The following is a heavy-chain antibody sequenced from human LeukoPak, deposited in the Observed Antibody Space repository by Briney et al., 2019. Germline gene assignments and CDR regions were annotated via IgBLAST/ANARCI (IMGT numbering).Heavy chain of an antibody. CDR1: GFTFSSYG. CDR2: IRYDVSNK. J-gene: IGHJ3*02. Sequence: PGGSLRLSCAASGFTFSSYGMHWVRQAPGKGLEWVAFIRYDVSNKYYADSVKGRFTISRDNSKNTLYLQMNSLRAEDTAVYYCAKGPLTMIVVGGAFDIWGQGTMVTVSS. CDR3: AKGPLTMIVVGGAFDI. V-gene: IGHV3-30*02. D-gene: IGHD3-22*01.